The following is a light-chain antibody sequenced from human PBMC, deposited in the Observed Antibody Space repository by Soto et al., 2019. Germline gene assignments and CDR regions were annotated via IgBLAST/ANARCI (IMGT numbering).Light chain of an antibody. Sequence: EIVLTQSPGTLSLSPGERATLSCRASQSVSSSYLAWYQQKPGQAPRLLIYGASSRATGIPDRFSGSGSGTDFTLTSSRVAPEDFAVYYCQQDGSSPALTFGGGTKVEIK. V-gene: IGKV3-20*01. CDR3: QQDGSSPALT. J-gene: IGKJ4*01. CDR2: GAS. CDR1: QSVSSSY.